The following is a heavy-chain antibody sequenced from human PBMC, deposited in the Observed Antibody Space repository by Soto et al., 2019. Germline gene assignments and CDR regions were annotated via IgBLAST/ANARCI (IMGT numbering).Heavy chain of an antibody. CDR3: ARVWGIAGAESDAFDI. D-gene: IGHD6-19*01. Sequence: ASVKVSCKASGYTFTSYYMHCVRQAPGQGLEWMGIINPSGGSTSYAQKFQGRVTMTRDTSTSTVYMELSSLRSEDTAVYYCARVWGIAGAESDAFDIWGQGTMVTVSS. CDR1: GYTFTSYY. V-gene: IGHV1-46*03. CDR2: INPSGGST. J-gene: IGHJ3*02.